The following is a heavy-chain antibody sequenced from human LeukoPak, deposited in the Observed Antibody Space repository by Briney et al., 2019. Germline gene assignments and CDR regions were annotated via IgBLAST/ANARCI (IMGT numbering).Heavy chain of an antibody. D-gene: IGHD2-2*01. CDR1: GYTFTSYD. CDR2: MNPNSGNT. V-gene: IGHV1-8*01. CDR3: ASCLGSTSCYYYYGMDV. Sequence: ASVKVSCKASGYTFTSYDINWVRQATGQGLEWMGWMNPNSGNTGYAQKFQGRVTMTRNTSISTAYMELSSLRSEDTAVYYCASCLGSTSCYYYYGMDVWGQGTTVTVSS. J-gene: IGHJ6*02.